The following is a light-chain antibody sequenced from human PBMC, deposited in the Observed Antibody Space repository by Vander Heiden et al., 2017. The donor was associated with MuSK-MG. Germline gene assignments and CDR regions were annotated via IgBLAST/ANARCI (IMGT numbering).Light chain of an antibody. CDR3: QQSDSTPQT. V-gene: IGKV1-39*01. J-gene: IGKJ1*01. CDR2: AAS. Sequence: DIQMTQSPSSLSASVGDRVTITCRASQSIASYFNWYQQKPGKAPKLLIYAASSLQSGVPSRFSGSGSGTDFTLTISSLHPEDFATYYCQQSDSTPQTFGQGTKVEIK. CDR1: QSIASY.